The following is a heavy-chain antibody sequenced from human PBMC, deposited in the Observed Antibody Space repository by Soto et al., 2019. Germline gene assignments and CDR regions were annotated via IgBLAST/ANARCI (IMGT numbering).Heavy chain of an antibody. CDR1: GGSISSGGYS. Sequence: QLQLQESGSGLVKPSQTLSLTCAVSGGSISSGGYSWSWIRQPPGKGLEWIGYIYHSGSTYYNPSLKSRVTISVDRSKNQFSLKLSSVTAADTAVYYCARGRDDSSGYPGWVLDYWGQGTLVTVSS. V-gene: IGHV4-30-2*01. CDR3: ARGRDDSSGYPGWVLDY. J-gene: IGHJ4*02. CDR2: IYHSGST. D-gene: IGHD3-22*01.